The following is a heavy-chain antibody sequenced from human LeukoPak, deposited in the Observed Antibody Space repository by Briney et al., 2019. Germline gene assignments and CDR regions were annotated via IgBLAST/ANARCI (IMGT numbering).Heavy chain of an antibody. J-gene: IGHJ4*02. D-gene: IGHD2-2*01. CDR2: INHSGSA. CDR3: TRPYPVNDSTSCPFDY. Sequence: SETLSLTCAAYGGSFSGYDWSWIRQPPGKGLEWIGEINHSGSANYNPSLKSRVTISVDTSKNQFSLKLSSVTAAYTNVDYCTRPYPVNDSTSCPFDYWGQGTLVTVSS. V-gene: IGHV4-34*01. CDR1: GGSFSGYD.